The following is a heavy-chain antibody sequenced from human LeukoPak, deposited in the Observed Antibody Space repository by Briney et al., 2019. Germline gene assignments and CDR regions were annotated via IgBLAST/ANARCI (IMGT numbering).Heavy chain of an antibody. CDR1: GFTFSSYA. J-gene: IGHJ6*03. V-gene: IGHV3-23*01. D-gene: IGHD2-2*01. Sequence: GGSLRLSCAASGFTFSSYAMSWVRQAPGKGLEWVSVMSGTGTSTHYADSVKGRFTISRDNSKNTLYLQMNSLRAEDTAVYYCAKSAKDIVVVPAAPRVRDYYYYMDVWGKGTTVTVSS. CDR3: AKSAKDIVVVPAAPRVRDYYYYMDV. CDR2: MSGTGTST.